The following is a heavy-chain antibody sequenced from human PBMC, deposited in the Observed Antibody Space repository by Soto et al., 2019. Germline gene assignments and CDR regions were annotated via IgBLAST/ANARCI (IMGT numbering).Heavy chain of an antibody. CDR1: GFTVSNSW. CDR3: TRKRFGMDV. V-gene: IGHV3-7*03. Sequence: EVQLVESGGGLVQPGESLRLSCAASGFTVSNSWMSWVRQAPGKGLEWVANIKEDGSEKDYVDTVKGRFTITRDNAKNSLYLQMNNLRAEDTAVYFCTRKRFGMDVWGQGTTFTVSS. CDR2: IKEDGSEK. J-gene: IGHJ6*02.